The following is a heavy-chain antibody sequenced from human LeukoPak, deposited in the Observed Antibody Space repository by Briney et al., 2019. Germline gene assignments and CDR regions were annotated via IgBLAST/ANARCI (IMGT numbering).Heavy chain of an antibody. CDR1: GDSVSSNSAA. J-gene: IGHJ6*02. D-gene: IGHD4-17*01. V-gene: IGHV6-1*01. CDR3: ARDPLVTVTTSSRFYYYHGMDV. CDR2: TYYRSKWYN. Sequence: SQTLSLTCAISGDSVSSNSAAWNWIRQSPSRGLEWLGRTYYRSKWYNDYAVSVKSRITINPDTSKNQFSLQLNSVTPEDTAVYYCARDPLVTVTTSSRFYYYHGMDVWGQGTTVTVSS.